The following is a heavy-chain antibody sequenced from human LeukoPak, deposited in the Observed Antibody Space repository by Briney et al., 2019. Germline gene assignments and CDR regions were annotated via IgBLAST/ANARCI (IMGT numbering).Heavy chain of an antibody. V-gene: IGHV3-74*01. CDR1: GLTFSNYW. J-gene: IGHJ4*02. Sequence: GGSLRLSCAVSGLTFSNYWMHWVRQGPGKGPVWVSRINSDGSSRAYADSVKGRFTISRDNAKNTLYLQMDSLRAEDTAVYYCARDLETYCGGDCYSGFDYWGQGTLVTVSS. CDR2: INSDGSSR. D-gene: IGHD2-21*02. CDR3: ARDLETYCGGDCYSGFDY.